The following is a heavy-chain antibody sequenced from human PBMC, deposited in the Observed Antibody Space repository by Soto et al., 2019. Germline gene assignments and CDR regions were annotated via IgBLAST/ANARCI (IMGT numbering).Heavy chain of an antibody. V-gene: IGHV1-18*01. CDR3: ARESVAGPDY. J-gene: IGHJ4*02. D-gene: IGHD6-19*01. CDR2: ISAYNGNT. CDR1: GYTFTSYG. Sequence: ASVKVSCKASGYTFTSYGISWVRQAPGQGLEWMGWISAYNGNTNYAQKFQGRVTITGDTSASTAYMELSSLRSEDTAVYYCARESVAGPDYWGQGTLVTVSS.